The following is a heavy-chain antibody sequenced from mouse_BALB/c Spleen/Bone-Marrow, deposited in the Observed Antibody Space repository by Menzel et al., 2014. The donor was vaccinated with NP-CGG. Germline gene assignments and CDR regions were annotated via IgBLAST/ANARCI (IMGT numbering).Heavy chain of an antibody. D-gene: IGHD2-14*01. CDR3: AREVRAPWYAMDY. CDR2: ISTYNGNT. J-gene: IGHJ4*01. Sequence: VQLQQSGPEVVRPGVSVKISCKGSGYTFADHAMHWVKQSHAKSLEWIGVISTYNGNTNYNQKVKGKATMTVDKSSTTAYMELAGLTSEDSAIYYCAREVRAPWYAMDYWGQGTSVTVSA. CDR1: GYTFADHA. V-gene: IGHV1-67*01.